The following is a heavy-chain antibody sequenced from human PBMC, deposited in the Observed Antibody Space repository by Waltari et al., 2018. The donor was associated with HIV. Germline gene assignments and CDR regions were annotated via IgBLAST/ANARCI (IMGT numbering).Heavy chain of an antibody. CDR1: GFTFSSYG. CDR3: VADYGDYVFDY. Sequence: QVQLVESGGGVVQPGRSLRLSCAASGFTFSSYGMHWVRQAPGKGLGWVEVIWYDGSNKYYADSVKGRFTISRDNSKNTLYLQMNSLRAEDTAVYYCVADYGDYVFDYWGQGTLVTVSS. J-gene: IGHJ4*02. D-gene: IGHD4-17*01. V-gene: IGHV3-33*01. CDR2: IWYDGSNK.